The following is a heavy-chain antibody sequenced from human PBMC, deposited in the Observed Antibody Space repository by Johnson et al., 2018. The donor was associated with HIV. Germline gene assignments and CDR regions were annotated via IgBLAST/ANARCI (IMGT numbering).Heavy chain of an antibody. Sequence: VQLVESGGGLVKPGGSLRLSCVASGFTFSSYDMHWVRQATGKGLEWVSAIGTAGDTYYPGSVKGRFTISRDNSKNTLYLQMNSLRADDTAVYYCASGSHYYDSSELSLAFDIWGQGTMVTVSS. J-gene: IGHJ3*02. V-gene: IGHV3-13*01. D-gene: IGHD3-22*01. CDR3: ASGSHYYDSSELSLAFDI. CDR2: IGTAGDT. CDR1: GFTFSSYD.